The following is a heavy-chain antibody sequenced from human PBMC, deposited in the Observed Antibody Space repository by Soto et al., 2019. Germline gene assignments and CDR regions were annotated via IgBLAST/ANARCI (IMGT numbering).Heavy chain of an antibody. CDR1: GFAFSSYG. CDR3: VSDRGYGHASVPYS. V-gene: IGHV3-30*03. CDR2: ISYDGSLQ. J-gene: IGHJ4*02. Sequence: QAQLVESGGGVVQPGRSLRLSCAASGFAFSSYGMHWVRQGPGMGLEWVAVISYDGSLQHYADSVKGRFTISRDNSKNMVLLQISSLRSEDTAVYYCVSDRGYGHASVPYSWGQGTLVSVSS. D-gene: IGHD5-18*01.